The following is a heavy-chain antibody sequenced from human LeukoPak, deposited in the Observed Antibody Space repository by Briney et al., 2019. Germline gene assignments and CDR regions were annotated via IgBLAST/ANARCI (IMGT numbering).Heavy chain of an antibody. J-gene: IGHJ4*02. D-gene: IGHD3-22*01. CDR1: GFIFSDYA. V-gene: IGHV3-23*01. CDR3: ARDSYYYDSSGPQG. Sequence: PGGSLRLSCVASGFIFSDYAMNWVRQAPGKGLQWVSSISGPGGNTHYADSVRGRFTISRDNAKNSLYLQMNSLRAEDTAVYYCARDSYYYDSSGPQGWGQGTLVTVSS. CDR2: ISGPGGNT.